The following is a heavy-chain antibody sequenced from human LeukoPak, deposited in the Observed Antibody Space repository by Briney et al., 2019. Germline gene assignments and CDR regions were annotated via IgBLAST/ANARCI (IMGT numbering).Heavy chain of an antibody. CDR1: GGSISNYY. CDR2: IYYSGST. CDR3: ARDGGYNSGWPYFDY. D-gene: IGHD6-19*01. V-gene: IGHV4-59*01. J-gene: IGHJ4*02. Sequence: SETLSHTCTVSGGSISNYYWSWIRQPPGKGLEWIGHIYYSGSTNYNPSLKSRVTISVDTSKNQFSLQLRSVTAADTAVYYCARDGGYNSGWPYFDYWGQGTLVPVSS.